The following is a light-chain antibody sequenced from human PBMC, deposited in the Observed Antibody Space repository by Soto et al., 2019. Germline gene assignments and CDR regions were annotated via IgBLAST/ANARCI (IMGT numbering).Light chain of an antibody. J-gene: IGKJ1*01. CDR1: QDITNT. Sequence: DIQMTQSPSFLSASVGDTVTITCRASQDITNTLACYQQKPGKAPKLLIYAASTLQSGVPSSFSGSGSGTEFNLTISSLQPDYCATYYCQQLHRYPPTFGRGTKVEIK. CDR2: AAS. V-gene: IGKV1-9*01. CDR3: QQLHRYPPT.